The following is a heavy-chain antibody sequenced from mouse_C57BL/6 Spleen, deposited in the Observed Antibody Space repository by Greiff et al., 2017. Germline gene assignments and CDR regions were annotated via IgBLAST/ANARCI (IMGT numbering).Heavy chain of an antibody. CDR3: TKILGRED. D-gene: IGHD4-1*01. CDR1: GFTFSNYW. J-gene: IGHJ2*01. CDR2: IRLKSDNYAT. Sequence: EVQLQQSGGGLVQPGGSMKLSCVASGFTFSNYWMNWVRQSPEKGLEWVAQIRLKSDNYATHYAESVKGRFTISRDDSKSSVYLQMNNLRAEDTGIYYCTKILGREDWGQGTTLTVSS. V-gene: IGHV6-3*01.